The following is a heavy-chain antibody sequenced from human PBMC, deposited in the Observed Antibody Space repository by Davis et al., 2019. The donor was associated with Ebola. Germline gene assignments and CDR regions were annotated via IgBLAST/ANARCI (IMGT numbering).Heavy chain of an antibody. CDR3: ARDQWGHTDMIWFDS. CDR1: GGSISPYS. Sequence: SETLSLTCGVSGGSISPYSWTWIRQPPGKGLEWIVYIYSSGTTSYNPSLKSRVTISIDTSKNQFSLKLNSVTAADTAIYYCARDQWGHTDMIWFDSWGQEPKSPSPQ. D-gene: IGHD3-16*01. J-gene: IGHJ5*01. CDR2: IYSSGTT. V-gene: IGHV4-59*01.